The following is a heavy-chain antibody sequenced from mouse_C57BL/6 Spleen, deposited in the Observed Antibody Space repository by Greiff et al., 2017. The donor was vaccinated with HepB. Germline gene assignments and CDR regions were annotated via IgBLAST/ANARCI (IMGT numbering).Heavy chain of an antibody. Sequence: QVQLQQPGAELVKPGASVKLSCKASGYTFTSYWMQWVKQRPGQGLEWIGEIDPSDSYTNYNQKFKGKATLTVDTSSSTAYMQLSSLTSEDSAVYYCARYYYGEQDLDDWGQGTTLTVSS. D-gene: IGHD1-1*01. CDR1: GYTFTSYW. CDR3: ARYYYGEQDLDD. CDR2: IDPSDSYT. V-gene: IGHV1-50*01. J-gene: IGHJ2*01.